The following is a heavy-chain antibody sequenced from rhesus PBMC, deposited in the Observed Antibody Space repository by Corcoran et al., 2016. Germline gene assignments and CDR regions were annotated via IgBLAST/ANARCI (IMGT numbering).Heavy chain of an antibody. D-gene: IGHD6-31*01. Sequence: QVQLQELGPGLVKPSETLSLTCAVSGYSISSGYYWGWIRQPPGKGLGYIGYNSGRRLKTYYNPSLQSRVTISKDPAKNQFSLKLSSVTAADTAVYYCARCIAAAGTIDYWGQGVLVTVSS. CDR2: NSGRRLKT. CDR3: ARCIAAAGTIDY. CDR1: GYSISSGYY. V-gene: IGHV4-99*01. J-gene: IGHJ4*01.